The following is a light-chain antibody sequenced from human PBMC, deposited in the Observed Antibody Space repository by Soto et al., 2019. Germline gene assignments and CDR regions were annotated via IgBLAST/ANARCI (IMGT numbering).Light chain of an antibody. V-gene: IGKV1-5*03. CDR1: HSINDW. J-gene: IGKJ1*01. CDR2: KAS. CDR3: QQYNSYWT. Sequence: DNPLTPSPSSLSASVGGRVTIPCRARHSINDWLAWYQQKPGKAPKLLIYKASSLESGVPSRFSGSGSGTEFTLTISSLQPDDFATYYCQQYNSYWTFGQGTKVDIK.